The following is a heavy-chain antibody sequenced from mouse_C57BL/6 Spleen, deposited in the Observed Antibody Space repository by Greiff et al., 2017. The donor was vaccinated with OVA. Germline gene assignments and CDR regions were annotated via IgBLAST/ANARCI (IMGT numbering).Heavy chain of an antibody. CDR2: IDPEDGET. D-gene: IGHD2-5*01. J-gene: IGHJ2*01. CDR3: ARNGYYSNFDY. V-gene: IGHV14-2*01. Sequence: VQLQQSGAELVKPGASVKLSCTASGFNIKDYYMHWVKQRTEQGLEWIGRIDPEDGETKYAPKFQDKATITADTSSNTAYLQLSSLTSEDTAVYYCARNGYYSNFDYWGQGTTLTVSS. CDR1: GFNIKDYY.